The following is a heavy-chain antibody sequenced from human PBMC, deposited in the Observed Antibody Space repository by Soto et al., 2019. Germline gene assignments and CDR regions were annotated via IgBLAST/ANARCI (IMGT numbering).Heavy chain of an antibody. CDR3: ATFIAAATYYYYYGMDV. V-gene: IGHV1-8*01. CDR2: MNPNSGNT. CDR1: GYTFTSYD. D-gene: IGHD6-13*01. Sequence: ASVKVSCKASGYTFTSYDINWVRQATGQGLEWMGWMNPNSGNTGYAQKFQGRVTMTRNTSISTAYMELSSLRSEDTAVYYCATFIAAATYYYYYGMDVWGQGTTVTVSS. J-gene: IGHJ6*02.